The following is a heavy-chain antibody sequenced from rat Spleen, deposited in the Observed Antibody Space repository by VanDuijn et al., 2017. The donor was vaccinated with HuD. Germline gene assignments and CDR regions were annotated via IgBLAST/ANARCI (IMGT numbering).Heavy chain of an antibody. CDR2: ITKASGGT. D-gene: IGHD2-5*01. J-gene: IGHJ2*01. CDR1: GLSFSNFD. CDR3: TRGGYFRY. V-gene: IGHV5-25*01. Sequence: EVQLVESGGGLVQPGGSMKLSCAASGLSFSNFDMAGVRQAPTKGLEWVASITKASGGTHYPDSVKGRFTISRDIAQNILYRQMNSPRSEDTATYYCTRGGYFRYWGQGVMVTVSS.